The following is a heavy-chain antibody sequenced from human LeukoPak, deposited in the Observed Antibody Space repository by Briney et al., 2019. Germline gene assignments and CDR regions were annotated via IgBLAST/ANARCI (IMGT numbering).Heavy chain of an antibody. D-gene: IGHD3-10*01. CDR2: ISGSGDNT. J-gene: IGHJ4*02. CDR1: GFTFSSHG. V-gene: IGHV3-23*01. CDR3: ARVTYGSGTYGAFDY. Sequence: GGSLRLSCAASGFTFSSHGMSWVRQAPGKGLEWVSAISGSGDNTYYADSVKGRFTISRDNSKNTLYLQMNSLRAEDTAVHYCARVTYGSGTYGAFDYWGQGTLVTVSS.